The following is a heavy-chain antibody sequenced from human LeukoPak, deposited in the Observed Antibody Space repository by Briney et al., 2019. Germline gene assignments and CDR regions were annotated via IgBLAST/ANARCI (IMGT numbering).Heavy chain of an antibody. Sequence: GGSLRLSCAASGFTFSSYSMNWVRQAPGKGLEWVSSISSSSSYIYYADSVKGRFTISRDNAKNSLYLQMNSLRAEDTAVYYCAVGQWLVSRYFDYWGQGTLVTVSS. CDR1: GFTFSSYS. D-gene: IGHD6-19*01. J-gene: IGHJ4*02. CDR2: ISSSSSYI. V-gene: IGHV3-21*04. CDR3: AVGQWLVSRYFDY.